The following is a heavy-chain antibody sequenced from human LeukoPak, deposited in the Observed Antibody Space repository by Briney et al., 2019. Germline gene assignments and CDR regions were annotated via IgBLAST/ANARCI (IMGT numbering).Heavy chain of an antibody. CDR3: ASGKYYYDSSDHYYFDY. J-gene: IGHJ4*02. Sequence: PSETLSLTCTASGGSISSYYWSWIRQPPGKGLEWIGYIYYSGSTNYNPSLKSRVTISVDTSKNQFSLKLSSVTAADTAVYYCASGKYYYDSSDHYYFDYWGQGTLVTVSS. CDR2: IYYSGST. V-gene: IGHV4-59*01. CDR1: GGSISSYY. D-gene: IGHD3-22*01.